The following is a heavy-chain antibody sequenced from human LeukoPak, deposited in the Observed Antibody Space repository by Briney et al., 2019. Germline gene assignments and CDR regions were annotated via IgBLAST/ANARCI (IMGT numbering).Heavy chain of an antibody. D-gene: IGHD2-2*01. CDR2: IIPICCTA. J-gene: IGHJ4*02. V-gene: IGHV1-69*06. CDR1: GCTFSNYA. CDR3: AKYCSSTSCLIDY. Sequence: SVNVSFKATGCTFSNYAIGGVRQAPGQGLEWMGGIIPICCTANYAQKFQGRVTITADNSTSTAYLELNSLRAEDTAVYYCAKYCSSTSCLIDYWGQGTLVTVSS.